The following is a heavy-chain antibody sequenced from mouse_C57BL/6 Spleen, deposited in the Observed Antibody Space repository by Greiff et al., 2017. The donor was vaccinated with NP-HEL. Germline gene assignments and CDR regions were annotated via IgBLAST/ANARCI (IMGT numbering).Heavy chain of an antibody. D-gene: IGHD3-2*02. CDR2: IDPSDSYT. V-gene: IGHV1-50*01. CDR3: ARHEKADYYAMDY. Sequence: QVQLQQPGAELVKPGASVKLSCKASGYTFTSYWMQWVKQRPGQGLEWIGEIDPSDSYTNYNQKFKGKATLTVDTSSSTAYMQLSSLTSEDSAVYYCARHEKADYYAMDYWGQGTSVTVSS. CDR1: GYTFTSYW. J-gene: IGHJ4*01.